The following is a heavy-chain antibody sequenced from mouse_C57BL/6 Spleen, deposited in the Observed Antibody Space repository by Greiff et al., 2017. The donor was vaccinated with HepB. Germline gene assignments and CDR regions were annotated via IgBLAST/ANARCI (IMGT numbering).Heavy chain of an antibody. CDR2: ISDGGSYT. CDR3: ARDRRGSSLAWFAY. V-gene: IGHV5-4*01. CDR1: GFTFSSYA. Sequence: EVKLMESGGGLVKPGGSLKLSCAASGFTFSSYAMSWVRQTPEKRLEWVATISDGGSYTYYPDNVKGRFTISRDNAKNNLYLQMSHLKSEDTAMYYCARDRRGSSLAWFAYWGQGTLVTVSA. D-gene: IGHD1-1*01. J-gene: IGHJ3*01.